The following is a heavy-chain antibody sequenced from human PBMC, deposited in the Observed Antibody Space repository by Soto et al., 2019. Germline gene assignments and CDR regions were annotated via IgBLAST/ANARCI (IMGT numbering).Heavy chain of an antibody. D-gene: IGHD5-12*01. V-gene: IGHV1-8*01. CDR1: GYPFTSYD. CDR3: SRGIVATLWFDP. CDR2: MNPNSGKT. J-gene: IGHJ5*02. Sequence: QVQLVQSGAEVKKPGASVKVSCKASGYPFTSYDINGVRKATGKGLEWMGWMNPNSGKTGYAQKFKGRITMTRNTSISTAYMELSSLRSEDTAVYFCSRGIVATLWFDPWGQGTLVTGSS.